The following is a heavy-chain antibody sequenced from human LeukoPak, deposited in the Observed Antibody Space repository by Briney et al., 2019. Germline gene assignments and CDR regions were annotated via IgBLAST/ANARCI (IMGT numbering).Heavy chain of an antibody. J-gene: IGHJ5*02. Sequence: ASVKVSCKASGFTFTSFAMQWVRQARGQRLEWIGWIVVGSGNTNYAQKFQERVTITRDMSTSTTYMELSSLRSEDTAVYYCGADLTMVRGVPRWFDPWGQGTLVTVSS. D-gene: IGHD3-10*01. CDR3: GADLTMVRGVPRWFDP. CDR2: IVVGSGNT. V-gene: IGHV1-58*02. CDR1: GFTFTSFA.